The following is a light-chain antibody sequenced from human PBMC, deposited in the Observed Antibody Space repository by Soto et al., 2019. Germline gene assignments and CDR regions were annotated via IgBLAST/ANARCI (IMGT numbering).Light chain of an antibody. CDR2: AAS. Sequence: AIPMTQSPSSLSASVGDRVTITCRASQGIGNDLAWYQQKPGKAPKLLIYAASTLQSGVPSRFSGNGSGTDFTLIISSLQPGDLASYYCLQDFHFPLSFGGGTKVEIK. J-gene: IGKJ4*01. V-gene: IGKV1-6*02. CDR1: QGIGND. CDR3: LQDFHFPLS.